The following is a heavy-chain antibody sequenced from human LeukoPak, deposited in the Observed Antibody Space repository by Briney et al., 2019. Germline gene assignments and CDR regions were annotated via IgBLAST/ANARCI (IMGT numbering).Heavy chain of an antibody. CDR1: GGTFSSYA. J-gene: IGHJ4*02. V-gene: IGHV1-69*13. Sequence: ASVKVSYKASGGTFSSYAISWVRQAPGQGLEWMGGIIPIFGTANYAQKFQGRVTITADESTSTAYMELSSLRSEDTAVYYCASSGWYGGYYFDYWGQGTLVTVSS. CDR2: IIPIFGTA. CDR3: ASSGWYGGYYFDY. D-gene: IGHD6-19*01.